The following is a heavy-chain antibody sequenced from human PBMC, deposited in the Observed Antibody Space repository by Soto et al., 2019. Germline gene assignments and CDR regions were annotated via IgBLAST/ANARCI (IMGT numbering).Heavy chain of an antibody. J-gene: IGHJ4*02. CDR2: INPSGST. CDR3: ARDKLTGLFDY. CDR1: GGSFSGYY. Sequence: QVQLQQWGAGLLKPSETLSLTCAVYGGSFSGYYWTWIRQPPGTGLEWIGEINPSGSTDYNPSLKSGVTISVDTSKSQFSLKLPSVTAADAAVYYCARDKLTGLFDYWGQGTLVTVSS. D-gene: IGHD2-8*02. V-gene: IGHV4-34*01.